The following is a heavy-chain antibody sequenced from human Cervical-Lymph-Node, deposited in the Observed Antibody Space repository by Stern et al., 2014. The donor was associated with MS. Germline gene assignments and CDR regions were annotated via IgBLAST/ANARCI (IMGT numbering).Heavy chain of an antibody. D-gene: IGHD3-9*01. CDR1: GGTFSNYA. CDR3: ARGWSYDILTAYSY. V-gene: IGHV1-69*01. CDR2: IVPIFGRA. Sequence: QVQLVQSGAEVKKPGSSVKVSCKASGGTFSNYAINWVRQAPGQGLEWMGGIVPIFGRANSAQKFQGRVTITADDSTSTAYMELSSLRSEDTAVYFCARGWSYDILTAYSYWGQGTLVTVSS. J-gene: IGHJ4*02.